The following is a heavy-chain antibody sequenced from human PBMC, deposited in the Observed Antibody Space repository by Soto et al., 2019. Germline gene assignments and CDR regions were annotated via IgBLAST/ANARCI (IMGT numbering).Heavy chain of an antibody. D-gene: IGHD6-13*01. V-gene: IGHV5-51*01. J-gene: IGHJ6*02. CDR1: GYSFTSYW. CDR2: IYPGDSDT. Sequence: EVQLVQSGAEVKKPGESLKISCKGSGYSFTSYWIGWVRQMPGKGLECMGIIYPGDSDTRYSPSFQGQVTISADKSISTAYLQWSSLKASDTAMYYCARTAAAGKYYYGMDVWDQGTTVTVSS. CDR3: ARTAAAGKYYYGMDV.